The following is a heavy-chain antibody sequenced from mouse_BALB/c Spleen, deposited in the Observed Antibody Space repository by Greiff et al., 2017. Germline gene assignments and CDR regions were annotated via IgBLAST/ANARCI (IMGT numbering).Heavy chain of an antibody. CDR1: GYSITSDYA. CDR2: ISYSGST. V-gene: IGHV3-2*02. D-gene: IGHD2-2*01. Sequence: EVKLVESGPGLVKPSQSLSLTCTVTGYSITSDYAWNWIRQFPGNKLEWMGYISYSGSTSYNPSLKSRISITRDTSKNQFFLQLNSVTTEDTATYCCARLGYDGGYVDYWGQGTTLTVSS. J-gene: IGHJ2*01. CDR3: ARLGYDGGYVDY.